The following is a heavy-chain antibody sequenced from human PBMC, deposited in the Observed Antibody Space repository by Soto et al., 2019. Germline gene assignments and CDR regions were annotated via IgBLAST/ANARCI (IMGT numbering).Heavy chain of an antibody. CDR3: ARKLGYCSGGSCYNDAFDI. J-gene: IGHJ3*02. CDR1: GGTFSSYT. Sequence: QVQLVQSGAEVKKPGSSVKVSCKASGGTFSSYTISWVRQAPGQGLEWMGRIIPILGIANYAQKLQGSVTITADNSTSTAYMELSSLRSEDTAVYYCARKLGYCSGGSCYNDAFDIWGQGTMVTVS. CDR2: IIPILGIA. V-gene: IGHV1-69*02. D-gene: IGHD2-15*01.